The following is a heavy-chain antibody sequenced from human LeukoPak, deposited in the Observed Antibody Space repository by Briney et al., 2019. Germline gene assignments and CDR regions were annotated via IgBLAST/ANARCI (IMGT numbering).Heavy chain of an antibody. D-gene: IGHD4-23*01. CDR2: INPSGGST. V-gene: IGHV1-46*01. CDR3: ARDSFGGNPPY. CDR1: GYTFTSYY. Sequence: GASVKVSCKASGYTFTSYYMHWVRQAPGQGLEWMGIINPSGGSTSYAQKFQGRVTMTRDMSTSTVYMELSSLRSEDTAVYYCARDSFGGNPPYWGQGTLVTVSS. J-gene: IGHJ4*02.